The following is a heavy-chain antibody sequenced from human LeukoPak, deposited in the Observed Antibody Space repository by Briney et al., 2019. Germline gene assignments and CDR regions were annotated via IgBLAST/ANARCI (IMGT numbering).Heavy chain of an antibody. CDR3: AKRYSYGLEAVAGVN. CDR2: ISYDGSNK. CDR1: GFTFSSYA. J-gene: IGHJ4*02. V-gene: IGHV3-30*04. Sequence: PGRSLRLSCAASGFTFSSYAMHWVRQAPGKGLEWVAVISYDGSNKYYADSVKGRFTISRDNSKNTVYLQMNSLRAEDTAVYYCAKRYSYGLEAVAGVNWGQGTLVTVSS. D-gene: IGHD5-18*01.